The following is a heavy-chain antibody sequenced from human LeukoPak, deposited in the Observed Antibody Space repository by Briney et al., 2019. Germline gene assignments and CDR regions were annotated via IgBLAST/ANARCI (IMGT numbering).Heavy chain of an antibody. J-gene: IGHJ6*03. CDR3: ANGLAASGNFLLRDYYYFIDV. Sequence: PGGSLRLSCVACGFTFNNYAMHWVRQAPGKGLEWVSTINGNGAATYYADSFKGRFLISRDDSKSTVYLRMNKLRVEDSGLYYCANGLAASGNFLLRDYYYFIDVWGKGTTVTVS. CDR1: GFTFNNYA. V-gene: IGHV3-23*01. D-gene: IGHD1-26*01. CDR2: INGNGAAT.